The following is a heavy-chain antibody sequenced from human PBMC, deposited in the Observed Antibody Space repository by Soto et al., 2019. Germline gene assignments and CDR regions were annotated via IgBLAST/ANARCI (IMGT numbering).Heavy chain of an antibody. CDR1: GFTFSSYD. J-gene: IGHJ4*02. CDR2: IGTAGDP. D-gene: IGHD6-19*01. Sequence: GSLSLSCAASGFTFSSYDMHWVRQATGKGLEWVSAIGTAGDPYYPGSVKGRFTISRENAKNSLYLQMNSLRAGDTAVYYCARGDSCGCYYFDYWGQGTLVTVSS. CDR3: ARGDSCGCYYFDY. V-gene: IGHV3-13*05.